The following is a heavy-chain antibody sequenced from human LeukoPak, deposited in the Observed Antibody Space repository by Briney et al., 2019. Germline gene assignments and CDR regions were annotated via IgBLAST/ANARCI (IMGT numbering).Heavy chain of an antibody. V-gene: IGHV3-30*18. Sequence: PGGSLRLSCAASGFTFSSYGMHWVRQAPGKGLEWVAVITSDGNNKFYAEAVKGRFTISRDNVKNTLYLQTNSLRPEDAAMYFCAKDNYDSSGIWDYWGQGTLVTVSS. CDR1: GFTFSSYG. D-gene: IGHD3-16*01. CDR3: AKDNYDSSGIWDY. CDR2: ITSDGNNK. J-gene: IGHJ4*02.